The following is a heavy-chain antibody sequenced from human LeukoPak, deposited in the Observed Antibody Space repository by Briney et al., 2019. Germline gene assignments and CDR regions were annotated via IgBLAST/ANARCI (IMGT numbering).Heavy chain of an antibody. CDR2: INTSGGSS. CDR3: ARGSRWLGDY. Sequence: ASVKVSFKASGYRFTSYYMHWIRQAPGQGLEWMGLINTSGGSSSYEQKFQDRVTMTRDTSTSTVYMELSSLRSEDTAVYYCARGSRWLGDYWGQGTLVIVSS. J-gene: IGHJ4*02. V-gene: IGHV1-46*01. CDR1: GYRFTSYY. D-gene: IGHD5-24*01.